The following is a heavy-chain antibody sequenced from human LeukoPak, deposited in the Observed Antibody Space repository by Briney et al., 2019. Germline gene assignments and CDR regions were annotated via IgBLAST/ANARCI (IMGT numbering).Heavy chain of an antibody. D-gene: IGHD5-12*01. CDR2: FDPEDGET. J-gene: IGHJ4*02. Sequence: ASVEVSCKVSGYTLTELSMHWVRQAPGKGLEWMGGFDPEDGETIYAQKFQGRVTMTEDTSTDTAYMELSSLRSEDTAVYYCATAGDSGYDYKDYFDYWGQGTLVTVSS. CDR3: ATAGDSGYDYKDYFDY. V-gene: IGHV1-24*01. CDR1: GYTLTELS.